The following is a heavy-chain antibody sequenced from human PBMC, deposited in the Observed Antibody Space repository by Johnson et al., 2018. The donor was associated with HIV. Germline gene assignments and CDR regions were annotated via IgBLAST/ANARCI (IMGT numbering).Heavy chain of an antibody. D-gene: IGHD6-6*01. CDR1: GFTFNSYA. CDR3: AKDRDSSSFHDAFNN. J-gene: IGHJ3*02. V-gene: IGHV3-33*06. CDR2: IWYDGSNK. Sequence: QVQLVESGGGVVQPGRSLRLSCAASGFTFNSYAMHWVRQAPGRGLEWVAVIWYDGSNKYYADSVKGRFTISRDNSKNTLYLQMHSLRAEDTAVYYCAKDRDSSSFHDAFNNWGQGTMVTVSS.